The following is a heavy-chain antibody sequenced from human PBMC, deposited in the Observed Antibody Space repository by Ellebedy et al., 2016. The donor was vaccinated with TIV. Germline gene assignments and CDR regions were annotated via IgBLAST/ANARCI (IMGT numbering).Heavy chain of an antibody. J-gene: IGHJ3*02. D-gene: IGHD2-15*01. CDR3: ARPRWGLDCSGGSCYSRADAFDI. V-gene: IGHV5-51*01. CDR2: IYPGDSDT. CDR1: GYSFTSYW. Sequence: GGSLRPSCKGSGYSFTSYWIGWVRQMPRKGLEWMGIIYPGDSDTRYSPSFQGQVTISADKSISTAYLQWSSLKASDTAIYYCARPRWGLDCSGGSCYSRADAFDIWGQGTMVTVSS.